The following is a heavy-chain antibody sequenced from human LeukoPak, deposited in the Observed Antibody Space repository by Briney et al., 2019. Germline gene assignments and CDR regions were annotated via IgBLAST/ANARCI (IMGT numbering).Heavy chain of an antibody. D-gene: IGHD2-21*01. J-gene: IGHJ4*02. V-gene: IGHV1-2*02. CDR3: AKGHYDGDHPHYEGGSVDS. CDR1: EYTFTDYY. Sequence: ASVKVSCEALEYTFTDYYIYWVREAPGQGLEWMGWINPKSGGRDTNYARKFQGRITMTTDTSTTTAYLELSRLKSDDTAVYYCAKGHYDGDHPHYEGGSVDSWGQGTHITVSS. CDR2: INPKSGGRDT.